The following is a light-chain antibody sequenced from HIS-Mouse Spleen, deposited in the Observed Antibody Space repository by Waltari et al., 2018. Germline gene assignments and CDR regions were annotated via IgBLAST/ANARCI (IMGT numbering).Light chain of an antibody. V-gene: IGKV1-33*01. CDR1: QDISNY. CDR2: DAS. Sequence: DIQMTQSPSSLSASVGDRVTITCQASQDISNYLNWYQQKPGKAPTLLIYDASNLETGGPSRFSGSGSGTDFTFTISSLQPEDIATYYCQQYDNLPPYTFGQGTKLEIK. CDR3: QQYDNLPPYT. J-gene: IGKJ2*01.